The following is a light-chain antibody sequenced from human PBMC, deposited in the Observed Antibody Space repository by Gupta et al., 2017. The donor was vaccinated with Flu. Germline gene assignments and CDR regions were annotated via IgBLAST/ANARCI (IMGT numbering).Light chain of an antibody. Sequence: SYVLTQPPSVSVPPGQTARITCGGHNIGSKSVHWYLQKPGQAPVLFVCDDIDRPSGIPERFSGSNSGNTATLTINRVEAGDEADYYCQVWDSTSAHRVFGGGTKLTVL. J-gene: IGLJ3*02. CDR2: DDI. CDR3: QVWDSTSAHRV. V-gene: IGLV3-21*02. CDR1: NIGSKS.